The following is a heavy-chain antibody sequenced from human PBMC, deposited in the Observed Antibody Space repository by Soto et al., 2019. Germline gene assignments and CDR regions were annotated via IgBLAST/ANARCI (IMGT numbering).Heavy chain of an antibody. CDR3: ARDLLDYGSGSYKYYYGMDV. J-gene: IGHJ6*02. CDR2: INAGNGNT. Sequence: ASVEVSCKGSGYSFNSYAMHWGRQAPGQRLESMGSINAGNGNTKYSQKFQGRVTITRDTSASTAYMELSSLRSEDTAVYYCARDLLDYGSGSYKYYYGMDVWGQGTTVTVSS. V-gene: IGHV1-3*01. CDR1: GYSFNSYA. D-gene: IGHD3-10*01.